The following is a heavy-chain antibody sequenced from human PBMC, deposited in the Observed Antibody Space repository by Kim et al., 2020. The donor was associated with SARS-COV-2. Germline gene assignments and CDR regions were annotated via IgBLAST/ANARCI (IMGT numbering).Heavy chain of an antibody. CDR3: ARGGYLEWLIKFDY. V-gene: IGHV1-69*04. Sequence: GQKFKGRGTITEEKATSIAYMELSSLRSEDTAVYYCARGGYLEWLIKFDYWGQGTLVTVSS. D-gene: IGHD3-3*01. J-gene: IGHJ4*02.